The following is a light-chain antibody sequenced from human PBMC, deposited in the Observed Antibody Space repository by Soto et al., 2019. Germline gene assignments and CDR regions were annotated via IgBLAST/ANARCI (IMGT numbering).Light chain of an antibody. CDR2: DVS. Sequence: EIVLTQSPATLSLSPGQGASLSCRASQSVGSDLAWFQQKSGQAPRLLIYDVSNRAPGIPARFSGSGSGTEFPLTISSLEPEDFALYYCQQRSQWPPTFGGGTKVEIK. J-gene: IGKJ4*01. CDR3: QQRSQWPPT. V-gene: IGKV3-11*01. CDR1: QSVGSD.